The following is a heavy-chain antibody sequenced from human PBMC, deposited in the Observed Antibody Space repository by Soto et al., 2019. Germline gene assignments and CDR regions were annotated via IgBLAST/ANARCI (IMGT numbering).Heavy chain of an antibody. J-gene: IGHJ4*02. CDR2: IMPILGTA. Sequence: SVKVSCKASGGPFSNYGISWVRQAPGQGLEWMGGIMPILGTAKYAQNFQGRVTITAAESTNEVYLELSSLRSEDTAVYYCARGNYCSGGSCYSRFGHFDYWGQGTLVTVSS. CDR1: GGPFSNYG. V-gene: IGHV1-69*13. CDR3: ARGNYCSGGSCYSRFGHFDY. D-gene: IGHD2-15*01.